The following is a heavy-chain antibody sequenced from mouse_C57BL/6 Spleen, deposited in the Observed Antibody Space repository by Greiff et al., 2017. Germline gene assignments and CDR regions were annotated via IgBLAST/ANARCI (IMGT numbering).Heavy chain of an antibody. J-gene: IGHJ1*03. V-gene: IGHV5-17*01. CDR2: ISSGSSTI. Sequence: EVQVVESGGGLVKPGGSLKLSCAASGFTFSDYGMHWVRQAPEKGLEWVAYISSGSSTIYYANKVKGRFTISRDNDKNTLFLQMNSLRSEYTAMYYGAKPGYYGSSPGWDFGVWGTGTTVTVSS. CDR3: AKPGYYGSSPGWDFGV. CDR1: GFTFSDYG. D-gene: IGHD1-1*01.